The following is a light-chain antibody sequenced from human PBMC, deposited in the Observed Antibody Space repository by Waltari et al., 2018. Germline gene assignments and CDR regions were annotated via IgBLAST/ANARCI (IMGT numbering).Light chain of an antibody. CDR1: QSVRRS. CDR2: ATS. V-gene: IGKV3-20*01. J-gene: IGKJ1*01. Sequence: EIVLTQSPGTLYLSPGDRATLSCRASQSVRRSLTWYQHKPGQAPRLLIYATSTRATGIPDRFSGSGSGTDFSLTISRLEPEDVAVYYCQEYVNLPATFGQGTKVEIK. CDR3: QEYVNLPAT.